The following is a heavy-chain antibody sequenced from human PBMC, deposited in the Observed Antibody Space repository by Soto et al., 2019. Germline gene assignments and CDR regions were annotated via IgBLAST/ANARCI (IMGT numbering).Heavy chain of an antibody. CDR2: IFHSGIT. V-gene: IGHV4-38-2*02. J-gene: IGHJ5*02. Sequence: SETLSLTCAVSGDSIRNGYYWGWIRQPPGKGLEWIGSIFHSGITHYNPSLKSRVTISVHPSKNQFSLRLTSVTAADTAVYYCARDVDWFDPWGQGILVTVSS. CDR3: ARDVDWFDP. CDR1: GDSIRNGYY.